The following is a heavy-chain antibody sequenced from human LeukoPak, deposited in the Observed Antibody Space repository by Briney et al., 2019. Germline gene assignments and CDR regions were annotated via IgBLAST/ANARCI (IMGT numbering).Heavy chain of an antibody. Sequence: GSLRLSCAASGFTFSSYSMNWVRQAPGKGLEWVSSISSSSSYIYYADSVKGRFTISRDNAKNSLYLQMNSLRAEDTAVYYYARDLRATYYDILTGYSWDYYYYYGMDVWGQGTTVTVSS. J-gene: IGHJ6*02. CDR1: GFTFSSYS. CDR3: ARDLRATYYDILTGYSWDYYYYYGMDV. CDR2: ISSSSSYI. D-gene: IGHD3-9*01. V-gene: IGHV3-21*01.